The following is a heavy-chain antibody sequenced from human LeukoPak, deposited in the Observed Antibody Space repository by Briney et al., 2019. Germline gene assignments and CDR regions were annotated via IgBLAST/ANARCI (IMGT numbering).Heavy chain of an antibody. Sequence: SVKVSCKASGSTFSSYAISWVRQAPGQGLEWMGGIIPLFGTPDYAQKFQDRLTITADKSTSTAYMELSSLRSEDTAVYYCASATLRCSGGSCYEMDVWGKGTTVTVSS. CDR1: GSTFSSYA. D-gene: IGHD2-15*01. J-gene: IGHJ6*04. CDR2: IIPLFGTP. CDR3: ASATLRCSGGSCYEMDV. V-gene: IGHV1-69*06.